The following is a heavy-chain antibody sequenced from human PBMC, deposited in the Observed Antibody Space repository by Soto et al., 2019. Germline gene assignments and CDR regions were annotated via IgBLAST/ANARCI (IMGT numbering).Heavy chain of an antibody. V-gene: IGHV4-4*02. CDR1: GGSISSSNW. D-gene: IGHD3-22*01. J-gene: IGHJ3*02. CDR2: IYHSGST. CDR3: ARDHEYYYDSSGSLPRDAFDI. Sequence: QVQLQESGPGLVKPSGTLSLTCAVSGGSISSSNWWSWVRQPPGKGLEWIGEIYHSGSTNYNPSLKSRVTISVDKSKNQFSLKLSSVTAADTAVYYCARDHEYYYDSSGSLPRDAFDIWGQGTMVTVSS.